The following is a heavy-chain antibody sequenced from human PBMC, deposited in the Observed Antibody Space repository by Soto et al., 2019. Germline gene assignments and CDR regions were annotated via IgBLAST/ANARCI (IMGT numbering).Heavy chain of an antibody. CDR1: GGSISSSIYY. Sequence: PSETLSLTCTVSGGSISSSIYYWGWIRQPPGKGLEWIGSIYYSGSTYYNPSLKSRVTISVDTSKNQFSLKLSSVTAADTAVYYCARRVYDFWSGYYNPGYYYGMDVWGQGTTVTVSS. D-gene: IGHD3-3*01. CDR3: ARRVYDFWSGYYNPGYYYGMDV. CDR2: IYYSGST. V-gene: IGHV4-39*01. J-gene: IGHJ6*02.